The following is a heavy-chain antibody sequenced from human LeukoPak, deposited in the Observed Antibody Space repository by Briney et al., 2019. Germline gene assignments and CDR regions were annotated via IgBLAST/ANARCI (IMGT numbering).Heavy chain of an antibody. V-gene: IGHV3-23*01. CDR2: FSGSGGST. J-gene: IGHJ1*01. Sequence: GGSLRLSCAASGFTFSSYAMSWVRQAPGKGLEWVSAFSGSGGSTYYADSVKGRFTISRDNSKNTLYLQMNSLRAEDTAVYFCAKGGSSRTESFQHWGQGTLVTVSS. CDR3: AKGGSSRTESFQH. CDR1: GFTFSSYA. D-gene: IGHD6-13*01.